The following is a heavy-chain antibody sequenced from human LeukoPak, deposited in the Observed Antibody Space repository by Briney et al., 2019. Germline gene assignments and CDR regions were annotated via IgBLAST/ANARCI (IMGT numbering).Heavy chain of an antibody. CDR2: IIPIFGTA. V-gene: IGHV1-69*13. CDR3: ARDPGRTGFDY. Sequence: ASVKVSCKASGGTFSSYAISWVRQAPGQGLEWMGGIIPIFGTANYAQKFQGRVTTTADESTSTAYMELSSLRSEDTAVYYCARDPGRTGFDYWGQGTLVTVSS. CDR1: GGTFSSYA. D-gene: IGHD1/OR15-1a*01. J-gene: IGHJ4*02.